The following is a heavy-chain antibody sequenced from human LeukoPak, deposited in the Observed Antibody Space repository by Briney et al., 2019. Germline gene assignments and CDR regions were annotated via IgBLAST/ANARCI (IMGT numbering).Heavy chain of an antibody. J-gene: IGHJ4*02. CDR2: SDGSST. Sequence: PGGSLRLSCAASGFTFSSYWMHWVRQAPGKGLVWVSRSDGSSTSYADSVKGRFTISRDNAKNTLYLQMNSLRAEDTAVYYCARVVVRGVTLDYWGQGTLVTVSS. V-gene: IGHV3-74*01. CDR1: GFTFSSYW. CDR3: ARVVVRGVTLDY. D-gene: IGHD3-10*01.